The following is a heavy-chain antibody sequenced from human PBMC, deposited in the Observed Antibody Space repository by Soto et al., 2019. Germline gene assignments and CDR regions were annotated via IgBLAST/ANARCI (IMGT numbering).Heavy chain of an antibody. D-gene: IGHD3-10*01. CDR3: ARDSPLFTLVRGVIIASFPDAFDI. Sequence: ASVKVSCKASGYTLTSYGISWVRQAPGQGLEWMGWISAYNGNTNYAQKLQGRVTMTTDTSTSTAYMEMRSLRSDGTAVNYSARDSPLFTLVRGVIIASFPDAFDIWGQGTMVTVSS. CDR1: GYTLTSYG. J-gene: IGHJ3*02. V-gene: IGHV1-18*01. CDR2: ISAYNGNT.